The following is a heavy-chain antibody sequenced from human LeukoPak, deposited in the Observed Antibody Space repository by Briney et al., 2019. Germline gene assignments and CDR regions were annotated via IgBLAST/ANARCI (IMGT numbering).Heavy chain of an antibody. CDR1: GFIFSSYG. D-gene: IGHD6-19*01. V-gene: IGHV3-30*02. CDR3: AKDGRRNSGWYLYYFDY. J-gene: IGHJ4*02. Sequence: PGGSLRLSCAASGFIFSSYGMHWVRQAPGKGLEWVAFIRYDGSNKYYADSVKGRFTISRDNSKNTLYLQTNSLRAEDTAVYYCAKDGRRNSGWYLYYFDYWGQGTLVTVSS. CDR2: IRYDGSNK.